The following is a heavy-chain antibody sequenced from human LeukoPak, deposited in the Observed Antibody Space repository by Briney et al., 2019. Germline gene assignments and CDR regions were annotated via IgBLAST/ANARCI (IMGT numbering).Heavy chain of an antibody. D-gene: IGHD4-17*01. V-gene: IGHV3-49*03. CDR2: IRSKAYGGTT. CDR3: TRATVTYYFDY. Sequence: GGSLRLSCTASGFTFGDYAMSWFRQAPGKGLEWVGFIRSKAYGGTTEYAASVKGRFTISRDDSKSIAYLQMNSLKTEETAVYSCTRATVTYYFDYWGQGTLVTVSS. J-gene: IGHJ4*02. CDR1: GFTFGDYA.